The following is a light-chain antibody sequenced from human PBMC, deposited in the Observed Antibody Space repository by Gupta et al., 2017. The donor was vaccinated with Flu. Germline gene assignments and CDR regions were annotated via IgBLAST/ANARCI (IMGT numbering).Light chain of an antibody. Sequence: VLIQPPSASGTPGQRVTISCAGSTSNIGSDSVYWYHQLPGRAPKLLMYRDNQRPSGVPDRFSGSKSGTSASLAISGLRSEDEADYYCVVWDDSLSAYLFGTGTKVTVL. CDR3: VVWDDSLSAYL. CDR2: RDN. CDR1: TSNIGSDS. V-gene: IGLV1-47*01. J-gene: IGLJ1*01.